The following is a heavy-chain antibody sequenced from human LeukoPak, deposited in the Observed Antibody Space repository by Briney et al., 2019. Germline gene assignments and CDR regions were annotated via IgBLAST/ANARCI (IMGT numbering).Heavy chain of an antibody. V-gene: IGHV1-18*01. Sequence: ASVKVSCTASGYTFTSHGISWVRQAPGQGLEWMGWISGYNGNTKYAQKFQGRVTMTTDTSTTTAYMELRSLRSDDTAVYYCAKHGGGGYGAVGTCFVNPFWGREPRVTVSS. CDR1: GYTFTSHG. CDR2: ISGYNGNT. CDR3: AKHGGGGYGAVGTCFVNPF. J-gene: IGHJ4*02. D-gene: IGHD3-16*01.